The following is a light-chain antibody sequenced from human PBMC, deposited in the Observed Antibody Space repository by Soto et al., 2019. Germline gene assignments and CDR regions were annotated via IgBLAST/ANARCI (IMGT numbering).Light chain of an antibody. CDR1: TSNIGSDY. V-gene: IGLV1-47*02. CDR3: AVWDDRLSAWV. J-gene: IGLJ3*02. CDR2: NDD. Sequence: QSVLTQPPSASGTPGQRVTISCSGSTSNIGSDYVYWFQQLPGTAPKLLIYNDDQRPSGVPDRFSGSKSGNTASLAISGLRSEDEAAYCCAVWDDRLSAWVFVGGTKLTVL.